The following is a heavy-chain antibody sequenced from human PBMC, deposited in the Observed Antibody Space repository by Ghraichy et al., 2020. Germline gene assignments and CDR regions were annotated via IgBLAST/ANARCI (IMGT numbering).Heavy chain of an antibody. CDR2: IYWDYDK. CDR1: GFSFSSSQVG. V-gene: IGHV2-5*02. Sequence: SGPTLVKPTQTHTLTCTFSGFSFSSSQVGVGWIRQPPGKALEWLAPIYWDYDKFYSPSLRDRLTIIKDTSRNHVVLIMSNMDPVDTATYYRAHRPSGRKRGWTFAYFDYWGQGTVVT. J-gene: IGHJ4*02. CDR3: AHRPSGRKRGWTFAYFDY. D-gene: IGHD6-19*01.